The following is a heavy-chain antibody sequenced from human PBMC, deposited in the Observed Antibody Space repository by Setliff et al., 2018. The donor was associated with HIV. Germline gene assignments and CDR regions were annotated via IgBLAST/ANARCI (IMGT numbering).Heavy chain of an antibody. Sequence: SETLSLTCTVSGGSISTGVYYWSWIRQPADKALEWIGRISASGSTNYNPSLESRVTLSIDTSNNQFSLKLTSVTAADTAVYYCARHPIYCGDCYSSGGMGPADYWGQGTLVTVSS. D-gene: IGHD2-21*02. CDR3: ARHPIYCGDCYSSGGMGPADY. CDR2: ISASGST. J-gene: IGHJ4*02. V-gene: IGHV4-61*02. CDR1: GGSISTGVYY.